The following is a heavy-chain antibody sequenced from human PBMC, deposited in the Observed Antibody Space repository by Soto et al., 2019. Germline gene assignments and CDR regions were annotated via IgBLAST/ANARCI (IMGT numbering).Heavy chain of an antibody. V-gene: IGHV4-30-2*01. Sequence: PSETLSLTCTVSNGSVSSGTYSWSSVRQPPGKGLEWIGYIYYSGTTYYTPSLKSRLTMSMDRANDHFSLNLTSVTAADSAVYFCARGHYYYGMDVWGQGITVTVSS. CDR3: ARGHYYYGMDV. J-gene: IGHJ6*02. CDR1: NGSVSSGTYS. CDR2: IYYSGTT.